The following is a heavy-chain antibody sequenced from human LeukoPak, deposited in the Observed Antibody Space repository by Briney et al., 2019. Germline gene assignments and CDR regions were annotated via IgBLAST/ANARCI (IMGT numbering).Heavy chain of an antibody. J-gene: IGHJ4*02. CDR1: GFTFSSYE. CDR3: ARVGILRSNDY. V-gene: IGHV3-48*03. D-gene: IGHD2-15*01. Sequence: GGSPRLSCAASGFTFSSYEMIWVRQAPGKGLEWVSFISTSGTTIYYADSVGGRFTFSRDNAKNSLYLQMNSLRAEDTAVYYCARVGILRSNDYWGQGTLVTVSS. CDR2: ISTSGTTI.